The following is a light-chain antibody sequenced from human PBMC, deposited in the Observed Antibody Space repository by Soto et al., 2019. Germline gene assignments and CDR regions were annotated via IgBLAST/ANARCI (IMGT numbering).Light chain of an antibody. CDR1: QNVYSTY. J-gene: IGKJ2*01. V-gene: IGKV3-20*01. Sequence: IVLTQSPGTLSLSPGERATLSCRVSQNVYSTYFAWYQQKPGQAPRLLISGASNRATDIPDRFSGSGSGTDFTLTISRLEPEDFVVYYCQQYGTSPYTFGQGTKLEIK. CDR3: QQYGTSPYT. CDR2: GAS.